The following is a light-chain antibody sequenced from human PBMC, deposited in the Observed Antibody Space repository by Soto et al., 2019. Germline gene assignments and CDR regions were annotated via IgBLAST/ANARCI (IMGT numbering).Light chain of an antibody. J-gene: IGKJ1*01. Sequence: DIQMTQSPSRLSASVGDRVTITCRASQSIGYWLAWYQQKPGKAPYLLISDVSSLERGVPSRFSGSGSGTEFTLTISSMQPDDFATFYCQQYNGYSRTFGQGTKVDIK. CDR3: QQYNGYSRT. CDR1: QSIGYW. CDR2: DVS. V-gene: IGKV1-5*01.